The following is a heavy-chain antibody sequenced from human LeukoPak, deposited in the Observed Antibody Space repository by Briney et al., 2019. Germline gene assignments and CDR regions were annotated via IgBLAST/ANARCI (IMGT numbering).Heavy chain of an antibody. CDR2: IIPILGIA. Sequence: SVKVSCKASGGTFSSYTISWVRQAPGQGLEWMGRIIPILGIANYAQKFQGRVTITADKSTSTAYMELSSLKSEDTAVYYCARVVAVAGTDQFDYWGQGTLVTVSS. V-gene: IGHV1-69*02. CDR1: GGTFSSYT. CDR3: ARVVAVAGTDQFDY. J-gene: IGHJ4*02. D-gene: IGHD6-19*01.